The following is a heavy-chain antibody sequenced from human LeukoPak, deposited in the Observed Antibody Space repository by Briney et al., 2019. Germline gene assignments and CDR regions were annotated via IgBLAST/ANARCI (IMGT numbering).Heavy chain of an antibody. Sequence: ASVKVSCKASGYTFTGYYMHWVRQAPGQGLEWMGWINPNSGGTNYAQKFQGWVTMTRDTSISTAYMELSRLRSDDTAVYYCARVRFLEWDPFDYWGQGTLVTVSS. J-gene: IGHJ4*02. CDR1: GYTFTGYY. CDR3: ARVRFLEWDPFDY. V-gene: IGHV1-2*04. CDR2: INPNSGGT. D-gene: IGHD3-3*01.